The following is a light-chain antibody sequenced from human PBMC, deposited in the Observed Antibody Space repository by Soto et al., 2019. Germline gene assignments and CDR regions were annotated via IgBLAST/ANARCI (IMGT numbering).Light chain of an antibody. CDR2: LAS. V-gene: IGKV2-28*01. Sequence: DIVMTQSPLSLPVSPGEPASISCRSSQSLLHRNGYSSLDWYLQKPGQSPRLLIYLASTRASGVADKFSASGSGTVFTLKISRVEAEDVGIYCCMQALQTPYSFGQGTKLEI. CDR1: QSLLHRNGYSS. CDR3: MQALQTPYS. J-gene: IGKJ2*01.